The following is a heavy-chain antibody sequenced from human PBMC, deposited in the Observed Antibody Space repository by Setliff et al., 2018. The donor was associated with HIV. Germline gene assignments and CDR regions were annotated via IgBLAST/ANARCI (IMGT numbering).Heavy chain of an antibody. CDR1: GGSITPHY. J-gene: IGHJ5*02. V-gene: IGHV4-59*11. CDR2: IYYSGST. CDR3: ARQFPPYHSGAHYSDL. Sequence: KTSETLSLTCTVSGGSITPHYWSWIRQPPGKGLEWIGLIYYSGSTNYSPSLKSRVTISVDSSKNQFSLKLTSVTAADAAIYYCARQFPPYHSGAHYSDLWSQGTLVTVSS. D-gene: IGHD6-19*01.